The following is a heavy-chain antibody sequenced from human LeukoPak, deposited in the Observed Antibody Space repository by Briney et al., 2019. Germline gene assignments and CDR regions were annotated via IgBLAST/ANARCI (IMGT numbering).Heavy chain of an antibody. CDR1: GFTFSDYA. CDR2: IWYDGSNE. CDR3: AKGIQPSDKNGFDM. J-gene: IGHJ3*02. D-gene: IGHD5-18*01. Sequence: GGSLRLSCAASGFTFSDYAMHWVRQAPGKGLEWMAHIWYDGSNEKYADSVKGRFIISRDNSKNALYFQMNSLRAEDTAVYYCAKGIQPSDKNGFDMWGQGTMVTVSS. V-gene: IGHV3-33*06.